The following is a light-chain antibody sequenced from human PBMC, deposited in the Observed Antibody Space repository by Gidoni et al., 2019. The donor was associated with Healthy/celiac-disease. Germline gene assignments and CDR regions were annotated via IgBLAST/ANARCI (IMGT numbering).Light chain of an antibody. CDR2: LGS. V-gene: IGKV2-28*01. J-gene: IGKJ3*01. CDR3: MPALQTPLP. Sequence: DIVMTQSPLSLPVTPGEPASISCRSSQSLLHSNGYNYLDWYLQKPGQSPQLLIYLGSNLASGVPDRFSGSGSGTDFTLKISRVEAEDLGVYYCMPALQTPLPFGPGTKVDIK. CDR1: QSLLHSNGYNY.